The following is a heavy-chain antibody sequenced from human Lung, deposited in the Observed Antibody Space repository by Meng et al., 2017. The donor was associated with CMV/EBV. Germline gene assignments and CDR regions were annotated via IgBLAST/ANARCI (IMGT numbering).Heavy chain of an antibody. V-gene: IGHV4-34*01. CDR3: ASSGRDIVATMAMTSEY. CDR1: GSFSRYY. D-gene: IGHD5-12*01. CDR2: INHSGST. J-gene: IGHJ4*02. Sequence: GSFSRYYRSWIRQPPGKGLEWIGEINHSGSTNYNPSLKSRVTISVDTSKNQFSLKLSSVTAADTAVYYCASSGRDIVATMAMTSEYWGQGTLVTVSS.